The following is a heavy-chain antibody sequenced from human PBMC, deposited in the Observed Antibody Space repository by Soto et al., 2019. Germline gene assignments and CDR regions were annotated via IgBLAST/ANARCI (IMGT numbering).Heavy chain of an antibody. CDR1: GYTFTNYY. CDR2: INPSGGST. CDR3: ATLYSSGYLFDY. J-gene: IGHJ4*02. V-gene: IGHV1-46*01. D-gene: IGHD6-19*01. Sequence: ASVKVSCKASGYTFTNYYMHWVRQAPGQGLEWMEIINPSGGSTSYAQKFQGRVTMTRDTSTSTVYMELSSLRSEDTAVYYCATLYSSGYLFDYWGQGTLVTVSS.